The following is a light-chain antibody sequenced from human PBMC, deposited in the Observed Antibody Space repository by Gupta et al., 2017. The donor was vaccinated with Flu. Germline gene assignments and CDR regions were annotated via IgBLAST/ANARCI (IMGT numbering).Light chain of an antibody. Sequence: QLVLTQSPSASASLGASVKLTCTLTSGHSTYAIAWHQQQPEKGPRYWMQVNSDGGHTKGDGTPDRFSASSAGAARSLTISSLQAEDDADYYCQTWGAGIPWVFGGGTKLTVL. CDR1: SGHSTYA. J-gene: IGLJ3*02. CDR3: QTWGAGIPWV. CDR2: VNSDGGH. V-gene: IGLV4-69*01.